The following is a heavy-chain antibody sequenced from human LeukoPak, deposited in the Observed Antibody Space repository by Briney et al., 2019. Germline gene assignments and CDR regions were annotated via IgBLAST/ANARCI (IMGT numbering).Heavy chain of an antibody. CDR1: GFTFSSYA. CDR2: ISYDGSNK. J-gene: IGHJ4*02. CDR3: ANLMRETTVTTIDY. Sequence: GGSLRLSCAASGFTFSSYAMHWVRQTPGKGLEWVAVISYDGSNKYYADSVKGRFTISRDNSKNTLYLQMNSLRAEDTAVYYCANLMRETTVTTIDYWGQGTLVTVSS. V-gene: IGHV3-30*04. D-gene: IGHD4-17*01.